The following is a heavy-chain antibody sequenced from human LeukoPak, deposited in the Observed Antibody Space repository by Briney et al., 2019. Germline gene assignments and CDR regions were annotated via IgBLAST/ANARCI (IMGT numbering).Heavy chain of an antibody. CDR1: GVSISSNGYS. Sequence: SQTLSLICAVSGVSISSNGYSWSWIRQPPGKGLEWIGYIYHSGSTYYNPSLRSRVTISIDRSKNQFSLKLNSVTAADTAVYYCATGNPPLDYWGQGTLVTVSS. D-gene: IGHD1-26*01. CDR3: ATGNPPLDY. J-gene: IGHJ4*02. CDR2: IYHSGST. V-gene: IGHV4-30-2*01.